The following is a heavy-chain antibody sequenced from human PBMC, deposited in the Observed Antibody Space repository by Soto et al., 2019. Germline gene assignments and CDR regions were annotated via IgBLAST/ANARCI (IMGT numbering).Heavy chain of an antibody. J-gene: IGHJ4*02. CDR1: GITFSNYA. V-gene: IGHV3-23*01. CDR3: ATRNYYDSSGYYYWYYFDF. D-gene: IGHD3-22*01. Sequence: VGSLRLSCAASGITFSNYAMSWVRQAPGKGLEWVSVISGSGDSTYYAESVKGRFTISRDNSKNTLHLQMNSLGAEDTALYYCATRNYYDSSGYYYWYYFDFWGQGTLVTVSS. CDR2: ISGSGDST.